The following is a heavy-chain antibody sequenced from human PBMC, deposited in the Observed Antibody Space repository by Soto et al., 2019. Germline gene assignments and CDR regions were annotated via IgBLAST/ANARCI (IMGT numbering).Heavy chain of an antibody. Sequence: EAQLVESGGGLVQPGGSLRLYCAASGFTLSRYDMHWVRQVIGKSLEWVSAISIAGATFYADSVKGRFTISRDGAKNSLYLQMDSLRAGYTAVYLCVRAGAGGQQWRDLHYWGQGTPVTVSS. CDR1: GFTLSRYD. V-gene: IGHV3-13*01. D-gene: IGHD7-27*01. CDR2: ISIAGAT. CDR3: VRAGAGGQQWRDLHY. J-gene: IGHJ4*02.